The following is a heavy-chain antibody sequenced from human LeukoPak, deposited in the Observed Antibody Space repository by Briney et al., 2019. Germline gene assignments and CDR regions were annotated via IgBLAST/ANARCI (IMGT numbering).Heavy chain of an antibody. V-gene: IGHV3-15*01. CDR2: IKSKTDGGTT. J-gene: IGHJ3*02. CDR3: ITTTFNDAFDI. Sequence: GGTLRLSCEASGFIYSNAWMSWVRQPPGKGLEGVGRIKSKTDGGTTDYAAPVKGRFTISRDDAKNTLYLQRNSLKTEYTAVYYCITTTFNDAFDIWGQGTMVTVSS. CDR1: GFIYSNAW. D-gene: IGHD2/OR15-2a*01.